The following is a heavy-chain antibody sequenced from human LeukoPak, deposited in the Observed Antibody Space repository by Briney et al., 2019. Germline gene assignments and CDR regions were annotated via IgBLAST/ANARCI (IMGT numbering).Heavy chain of an antibody. CDR3: ARGAYGSGSTPFDY. Sequence: PGGSLRLSCAASGFTFNSYWMSWVRQAPGKGLEYVSAISSNGGSTYYANSVKGRFTISRDNSKNTLYLQMGSLRAEDMAVYYCARGAYGSGSTPFDYWGQGTLVTVSS. CDR2: ISSNGGST. D-gene: IGHD3-10*01. V-gene: IGHV3-64*01. J-gene: IGHJ4*02. CDR1: GFTFNSYW.